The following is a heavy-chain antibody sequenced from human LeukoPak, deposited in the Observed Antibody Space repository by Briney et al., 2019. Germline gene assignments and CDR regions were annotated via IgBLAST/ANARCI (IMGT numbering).Heavy chain of an antibody. V-gene: IGHV3-9*01. Sequence: GGSLRLSCAASGFTFDDYAMHWVRQAPGKGLEWVSGISWNSGSIGYADSVKGRFTISRDNSKNTLYLQMNSLRAEDTAVYYCAKRRASTFEGYYFDYWGQGTLVTVSS. D-gene: IGHD3-16*01. CDR1: GFTFDDYA. CDR3: AKRRASTFEGYYFDY. CDR2: ISWNSGSI. J-gene: IGHJ4*02.